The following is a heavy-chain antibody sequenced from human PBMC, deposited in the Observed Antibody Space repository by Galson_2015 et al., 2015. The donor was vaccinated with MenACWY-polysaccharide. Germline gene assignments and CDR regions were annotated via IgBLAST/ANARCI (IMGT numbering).Heavy chain of an antibody. CDR1: GGSLTAYY. J-gene: IGHJ4*02. CDR2: IYYSGST. V-gene: IGHV4-59*01. Sequence: ETLSLTCSVSGGSLTAYYWAWIRQPPGKGLEWIGCIYYSGSTKYSPSLNSRVTISVDTSNNQFSLKLSSVTAADTAVYYRARSPGGYSSGGQIDSWGQGSLVTVSS. CDR3: ARSPGGYSSGGQIDS. D-gene: IGHD5-18*01.